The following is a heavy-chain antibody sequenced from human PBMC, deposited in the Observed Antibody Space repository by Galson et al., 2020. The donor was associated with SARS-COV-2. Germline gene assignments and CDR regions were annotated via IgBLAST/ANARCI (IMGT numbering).Heavy chain of an antibody. Sequence: GRSLRLTCAVSGFTFSSYAFHWVRQAQGKGLEWVAIISNSGSNYYYSDSVKGRFTISRDNSKNTVYLQMNSLREEDTAIYYCAKDQGVGSIWPHFDYWGHVSLVTVSS. J-gene: IGHJ4*03. V-gene: IGHV3-30*18. CDR2: ISNSGSNY. D-gene: IGHD6-13*01. CDR3: AKDQGVGSIWPHFDY. CDR1: GFTFSSYA.